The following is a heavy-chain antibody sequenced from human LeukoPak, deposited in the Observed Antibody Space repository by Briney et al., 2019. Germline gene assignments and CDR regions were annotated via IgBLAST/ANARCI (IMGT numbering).Heavy chain of an antibody. Sequence: PTVKVSCKVSGYPLTNLYMHWVRQAPGKGLEWMGGFDPEDGETIYAQKFQGRVTMTEDTSTDTAYMELSSLRSEDTAVYYCACRDGYNWDYWGQGTLVTVSS. CDR3: ACRDGYNWDY. CDR2: FDPEDGET. CDR1: GYPLTNLY. V-gene: IGHV1-24*01. J-gene: IGHJ4*02. D-gene: IGHD5-24*01.